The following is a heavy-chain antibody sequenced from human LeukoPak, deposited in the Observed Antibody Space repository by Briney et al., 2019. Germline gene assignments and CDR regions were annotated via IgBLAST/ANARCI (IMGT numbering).Heavy chain of an antibody. D-gene: IGHD2-8*01. CDR1: GGSISSSSYY. V-gene: IGHV4-39*07. J-gene: IGHJ4*02. CDR3: ARLMSGY. CDR2: IYHSGST. Sequence: PSETLSLTCTVSGGSISSSSYYWGWIRQPPGKGLEWIEYIYHSGSTYYNPSLKSRVTISVDRSKHQFSLKLSSVTAADTAVYYCARLMSGYWGQGTLVTVPS.